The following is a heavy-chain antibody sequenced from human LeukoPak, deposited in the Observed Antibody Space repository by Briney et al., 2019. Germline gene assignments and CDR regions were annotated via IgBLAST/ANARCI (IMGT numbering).Heavy chain of an antibody. CDR1: GGSVSSGGYY. J-gene: IGHJ5*02. CDR3: ARDGGGRGADWFDP. Sequence: SETLSLTCTVSGGSVSSGGYYWSWIRQHPGKGLKWIGYIYYTGITYSNPSLKSPVTISVDTSKNQFSLKLTSVTAADTAVYYCARDGGGRGADWFDPWGQGSLVTVSS. D-gene: IGHD2-15*01. CDR2: IYYTGIT. V-gene: IGHV4-31*01.